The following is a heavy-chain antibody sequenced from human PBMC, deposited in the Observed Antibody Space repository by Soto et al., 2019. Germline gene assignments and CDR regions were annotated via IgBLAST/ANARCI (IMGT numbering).Heavy chain of an antibody. V-gene: IGHV4-59*08. CDR2: VHDSWGP. Sequence: QVPLQESGPGLVKPSETLSLSCTVSGGSISSYYWSWIRQTPGKGLEWIGYVHDSWGPNYNPSLKSRVAISLDTSKSQFSLKLTSVTATDTAVYYCARQGFGALHGRVDVWGQGTTVTVSS. CDR1: GGSISSYY. D-gene: IGHD3-10*01. CDR3: ARQGFGALHGRVDV. J-gene: IGHJ6*02.